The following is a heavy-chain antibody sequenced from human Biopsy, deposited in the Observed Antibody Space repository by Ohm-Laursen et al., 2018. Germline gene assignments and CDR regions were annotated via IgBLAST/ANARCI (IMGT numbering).Heavy chain of an antibody. V-gene: IGHV1-8*01. CDR1: GYTFTSHD. J-gene: IGHJ4*02. D-gene: IGHD5-18*01. CDR2: MSPNTGNT. CDR3: ARWETTMGRSLDS. Sequence: SVKVSCKASGYTFTSHDINSVRQATGQELERMGWMSPNTGNTVCAQRFQDRVTMTSDTSTGTAYMELTSLTSDDTAVYFCARWETTMGRSLDSWGQGTLVAVSS.